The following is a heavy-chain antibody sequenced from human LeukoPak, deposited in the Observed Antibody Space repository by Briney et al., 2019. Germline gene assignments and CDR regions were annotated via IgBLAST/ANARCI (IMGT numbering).Heavy chain of an antibody. CDR2: IRPSNGNR. J-gene: IGHJ4*02. V-gene: IGHV1-18*01. CDR3: ARDRSSDGSDY. D-gene: IGHD3-10*01. Sequence: ASVKVSCRTSGYDFSTYGITWVRQAPGQGLEYMGWIRPSNGNRNYAQKVQDRVTLTTDTSTSTVYMELRSLRSDDTAVYYCARDRSSDGSDYWGQGTLVTVSS. CDR1: GYDFSTYG.